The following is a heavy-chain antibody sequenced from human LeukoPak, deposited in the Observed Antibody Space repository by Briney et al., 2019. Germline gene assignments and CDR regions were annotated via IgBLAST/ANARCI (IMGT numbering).Heavy chain of an antibody. Sequence: GESLQISCQGSGSTFSNYWIGGVRQMPGKGLEWMGIIYPGDSDTRYSPSFQGQVTISADKSISTAYLQWSSLKASDTAMYYCARRRVATDDFDYWGQGTLVTVSS. D-gene: IGHD6-13*01. J-gene: IGHJ4*02. CDR2: IYPGDSDT. CDR1: GSTFSNYW. CDR3: ARRRVATDDFDY. V-gene: IGHV5-51*01.